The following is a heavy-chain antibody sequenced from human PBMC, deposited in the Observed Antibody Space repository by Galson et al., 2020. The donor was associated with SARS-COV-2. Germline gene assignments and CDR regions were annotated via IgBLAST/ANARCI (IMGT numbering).Heavy chain of an antibody. V-gene: IGHV3-74*01. J-gene: IGHJ4*02. CDR2: IDNYGSTT. D-gene: IGHD6-13*01. Sequence: AGSLRFSCTASGFTFSSYWMHWVRRVPGKGLVWVSHIDNYGSTTNYAGSVKGRFTISRDNAKNTPYLQMNSLRAEDTAVYYCARHLGSPFDYWGQGTLVTVSS. CDR3: ARHLGSPFDY. CDR1: GFTFSSYW.